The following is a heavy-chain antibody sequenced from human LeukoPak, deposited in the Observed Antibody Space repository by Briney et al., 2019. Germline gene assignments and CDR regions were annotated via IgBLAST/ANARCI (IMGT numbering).Heavy chain of an antibody. J-gene: IGHJ4*02. CDR3: ASGDRVTMLRGGNIGYFDY. CDR1: GYTFSGYY. D-gene: IGHD3-10*01. Sequence: ASEKVSCKASGYTFSGYYMHWVRQAPGQGLEWMGWINPNSGGTDYAQKFQGRVTMTRDTSISTAYMELSRLRSDDTAVYYCASGDRVTMLRGGNIGYFDYWGQGTLVTVSS. V-gene: IGHV1-2*02. CDR2: INPNSGGT.